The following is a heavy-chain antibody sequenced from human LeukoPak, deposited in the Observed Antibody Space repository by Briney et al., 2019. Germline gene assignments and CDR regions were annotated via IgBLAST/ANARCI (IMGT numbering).Heavy chain of an antibody. Sequence: ASVKVSCKASGYTFTGYYMHWVRQAPGQGLEWMGWINPNSGGTNYAQKFQGRVTMTRDTSISTAYMELSRLRSDDTAVYYCAREGHSGSYLPYFDYWGQGTLVTVSS. J-gene: IGHJ4*02. CDR3: AREGHSGSYLPYFDY. V-gene: IGHV1-2*02. D-gene: IGHD1-26*01. CDR2: INPNSGGT. CDR1: GYTFTGYY.